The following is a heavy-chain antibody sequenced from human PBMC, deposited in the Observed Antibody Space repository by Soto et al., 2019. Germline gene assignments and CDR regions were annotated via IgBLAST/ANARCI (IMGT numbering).Heavy chain of an antibody. D-gene: IGHD3-10*01. CDR1: GGSINSGGYY. J-gene: IGHJ5*02. CDR3: ARWETMVRGVIANWFDP. V-gene: IGHV4-31*03. CDR2: IYYSGST. Sequence: PSETLSLTCTVSGGSINSGGYYWSWIRQHPGKGLEWIGYIYYSGSTYYNPSLKSRVTISVDTSKNQFSLKLSSVTAADTAVYYCARWETMVRGVIANWFDPWGQGTLVTVSS.